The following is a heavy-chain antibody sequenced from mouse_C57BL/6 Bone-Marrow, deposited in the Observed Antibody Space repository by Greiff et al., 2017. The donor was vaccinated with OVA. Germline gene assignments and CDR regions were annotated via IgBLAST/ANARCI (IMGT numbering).Heavy chain of an antibody. CDR2: INPNNGGT. CDR3: AGSNYGFAY. CDR1: GYTFTDYN. J-gene: IGHJ3*01. V-gene: IGHV1-18*01. D-gene: IGHD2-5*01. Sequence: EVKLMESGPELVKPGASVKIPCKASGYTFTDYNMDWVKQSHGKSLEWIGDINPNNGGTIYNQKFKGKATLTVDKSSSTAYMELRSLTSEDTAVYYGAGSNYGFAYWGQGTLVTVSA.